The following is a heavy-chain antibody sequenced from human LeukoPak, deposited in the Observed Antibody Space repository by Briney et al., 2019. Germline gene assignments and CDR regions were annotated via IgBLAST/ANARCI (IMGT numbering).Heavy chain of an antibody. Sequence: PSETLSLTCTVSGYSISSGYYWGWIRQPPGKGLEWSGSIYHSGSTYYNPSLKSRVTISVDTSKNQFSLKLSSVTAADTAVYYCARDGLEGYYYRSYYFDYWGQGTLVTVSS. V-gene: IGHV4-38-2*02. CDR3: ARDGLEGYYYRSYYFDY. CDR2: IYHSGST. D-gene: IGHD3-22*01. J-gene: IGHJ4*02. CDR1: GYSISSGYY.